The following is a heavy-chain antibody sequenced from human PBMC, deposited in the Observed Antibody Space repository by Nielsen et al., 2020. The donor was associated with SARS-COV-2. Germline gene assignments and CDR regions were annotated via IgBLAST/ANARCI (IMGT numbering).Heavy chain of an antibody. D-gene: IGHD6-19*01. Sequence: WIRQPPGKGLEWVANIKQGGSEKYYVDSVKDRFTISRDNAKNSLYLQMNSLRAEDTAVYYCARDERASGWYRMGYYYYGMDVWGQGTTVTVSS. J-gene: IGHJ6*02. V-gene: IGHV3-7*01. CDR2: IKQGGSEK. CDR3: ARDERASGWYRMGYYYYGMDV.